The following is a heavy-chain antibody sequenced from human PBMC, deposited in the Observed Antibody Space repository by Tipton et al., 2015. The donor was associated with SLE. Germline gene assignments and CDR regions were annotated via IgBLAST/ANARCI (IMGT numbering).Heavy chain of an antibody. CDR2: ISAYNGNT. Sequence: QLVQSGAEVKKPGASVKVSCKTSGYTFTSYGISWVRQAPGQGLEWMGWISAYNGNTNYAQKFQGRVTITTDESTSTAYMELSSLRSEDTAVYYCARAIVGATGVFDYWGQGTLVSVSS. CDR3: ARAIVGATGVFDY. V-gene: IGHV1-18*01. CDR1: GYTFTSYG. D-gene: IGHD1-26*01. J-gene: IGHJ4*02.